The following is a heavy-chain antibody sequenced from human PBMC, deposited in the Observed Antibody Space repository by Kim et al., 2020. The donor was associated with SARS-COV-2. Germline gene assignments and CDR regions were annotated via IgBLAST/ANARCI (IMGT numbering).Heavy chain of an antibody. Sequence: ASVKVSCKASGYTFTSYGISWVRQAPGQGLEWMVWISAYNGNTNYAQKLQGRVTMTTDTSTSTAYMELRSLRSDDTAVYYCARDPGIAVAVWFDPWGQGTLVTVSS. J-gene: IGHJ5*02. CDR1: GYTFTSYG. V-gene: IGHV1-18*01. CDR2: ISAYNGNT. CDR3: ARDPGIAVAVWFDP. D-gene: IGHD6-19*01.